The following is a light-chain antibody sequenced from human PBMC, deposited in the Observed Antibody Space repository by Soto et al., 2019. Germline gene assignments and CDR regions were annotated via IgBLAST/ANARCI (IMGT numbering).Light chain of an antibody. CDR1: SSDVGGYNY. J-gene: IGLJ2*01. V-gene: IGLV2-14*01. Sequence: QSVLTQPASVSGSPGQSITISCTGTSSDVGGYNYVSWYQQHPGKAPKLMIYEVSNRPSGVSNRFSGSKSGNTASLTISGLQAEDEADYSCSSYTSISTVFGGGTKLTVL. CDR3: SSYTSISTV. CDR2: EVS.